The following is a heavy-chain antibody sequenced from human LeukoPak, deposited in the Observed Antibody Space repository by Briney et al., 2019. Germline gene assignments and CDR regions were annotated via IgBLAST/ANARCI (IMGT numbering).Heavy chain of an antibody. D-gene: IGHD6-19*01. J-gene: IGHJ6*02. CDR2: IYYSGST. Sequence: SETLSLTCTVSGGSISSYYWSWIRQPPGKGLEWIGYIYYSGSTNSNPSLKSRVTISVDTSKNQFSLKLNSVTAADTAVYYCARGLVPEGYNSGWYGYYYYGMDVWGQGTTVTVSS. V-gene: IGHV4-59*01. CDR3: ARGLVPEGYNSGWYGYYYYGMDV. CDR1: GGSISSYY.